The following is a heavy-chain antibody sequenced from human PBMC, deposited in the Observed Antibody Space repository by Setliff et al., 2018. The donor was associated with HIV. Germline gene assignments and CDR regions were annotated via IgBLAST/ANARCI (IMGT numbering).Heavy chain of an antibody. V-gene: IGHV3-21*01. CDR3: ARQGNWEFDY. D-gene: IGHD7-27*01. CDR2: ITSGSTYV. J-gene: IGHJ4*02. CDR1: GLTFSSYT. Sequence: LRLSCAASGLTFSSYTMNWVRQAPGKGLEWVSSITSGSTYVNYADSVKGRFSISRDNSKNSLYLQMISLRAEDTALYYCARQGNWEFDYWGQGTLVTVSS.